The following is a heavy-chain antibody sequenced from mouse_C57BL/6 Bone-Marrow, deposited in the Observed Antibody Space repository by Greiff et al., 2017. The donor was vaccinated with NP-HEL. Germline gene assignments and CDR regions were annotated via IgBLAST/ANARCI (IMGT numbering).Heavy chain of an antibody. Sequence: QVQLQQPGAELVKPGASVKVSCKASGYTFTSYWMHWVKQRPGQGLELIGRIHPSDSDTNYNQKFKGKATLTVDKSSSTAYMQLSSLTAEDSAVYYCAIKLRDYWGEGTTLTVSS. J-gene: IGHJ2*01. CDR3: AIKLRDY. D-gene: IGHD1-1*01. CDR1: GYTFTSYW. CDR2: IHPSDSDT. V-gene: IGHV1-74*01.